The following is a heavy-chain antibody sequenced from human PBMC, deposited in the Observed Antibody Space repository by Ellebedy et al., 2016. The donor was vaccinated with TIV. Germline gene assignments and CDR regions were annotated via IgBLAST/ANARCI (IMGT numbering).Heavy chain of an antibody. Sequence: GGSLRLSXAASGFTFSSYWMHWVRQAPGKGLVWVSRINSDGSSTTYADSVKGRFTISRDNAKNTLYLQMNSLRAEDTAVYYCAGGGQSYYYGMDVWGQGTTVTVSS. J-gene: IGHJ6*02. V-gene: IGHV3-74*01. CDR1: GFTFSSYW. CDR3: AGGGQSYYYGMDV. CDR2: INSDGSST. D-gene: IGHD2-15*01.